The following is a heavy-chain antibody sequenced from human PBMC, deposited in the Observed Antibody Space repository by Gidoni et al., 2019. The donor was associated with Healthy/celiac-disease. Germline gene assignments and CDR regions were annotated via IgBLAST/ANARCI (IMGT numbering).Heavy chain of an antibody. CDR3: ARSWSRELLGKVSFDY. J-gene: IGHJ4*02. CDR2: ISSSSSYI. D-gene: IGHD1-26*01. V-gene: IGHV3-21*01. CDR1: GFTFSSYS. Sequence: EVQLVESGGGLVKPVGSLRLSCAASGFTFSSYSMNWVRKAPGKGLEWVSSISSSSSYIYYADSVKGRFTISRDNAKNSLYLQMNSLRAEDTAVYYCARSWSRELLGKVSFDYWGQGTLVTVSS.